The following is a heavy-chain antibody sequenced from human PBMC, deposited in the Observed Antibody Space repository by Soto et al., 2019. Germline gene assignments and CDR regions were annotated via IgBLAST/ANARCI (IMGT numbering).Heavy chain of an antibody. D-gene: IGHD3-22*01. CDR3: ASEGYDSSGYFDY. CDR1: GFTFSSYG. Sequence: QVQLVESGGGVVQPGRSLRLSCAASGFTFSSYGMHWVRQAPGKGLEWVAVIWYDGSNKYYADSVKGRFTISRDNSKNTLYLQMNSLRAEDTAVYYCASEGYDSSGYFDYWGQGTLVTVSS. J-gene: IGHJ4*02. CDR2: IWYDGSNK. V-gene: IGHV3-33*01.